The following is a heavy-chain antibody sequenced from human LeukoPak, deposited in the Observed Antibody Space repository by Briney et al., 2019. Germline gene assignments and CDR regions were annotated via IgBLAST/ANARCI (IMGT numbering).Heavy chain of an antibody. Sequence: ASVKVSCKASGYTFTSYGISWVRQAPGQGLEWMGWISAYNGNTNYAQKLQGRVTMTTDTSTSTAYMELRSLRSDDTAVYYCARDPLRIAAAGANDIWGQGTMVTVSS. V-gene: IGHV1-18*01. D-gene: IGHD6-13*01. J-gene: IGHJ3*02. CDR2: ISAYNGNT. CDR1: GYTFTSYG. CDR3: ARDPLRIAAAGANDI.